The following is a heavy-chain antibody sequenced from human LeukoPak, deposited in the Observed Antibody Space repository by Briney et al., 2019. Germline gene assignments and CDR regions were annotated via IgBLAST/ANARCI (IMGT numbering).Heavy chain of an antibody. CDR1: GGSISSYY. D-gene: IGHD5-12*01. Sequence: SETLSLTCTVSGGSISSYYWTWIRQPPGKGLEWIGYVYYSGSTNYNPSLNSRVTISLDTSKNQFSLKLSSVTAADTAVYYCARHHRGIVATLGYWGQGTLVTVSS. CDR3: ARHHRGIVATLGY. V-gene: IGHV4-59*08. CDR2: VYYSGST. J-gene: IGHJ4*02.